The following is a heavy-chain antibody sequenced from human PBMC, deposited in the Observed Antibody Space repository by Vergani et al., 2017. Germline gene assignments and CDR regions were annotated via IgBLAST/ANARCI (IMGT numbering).Heavy chain of an antibody. CDR1: GFTFSGSA. J-gene: IGHJ4*02. CDR2: IRSKANSDAT. D-gene: IGHD3-3*01. CDR3: TRADDFWSGYSDY. V-gene: IGHV3-73*02. Sequence: EVQLVESGGGLVQPGGSLKLSCAASGFTFSGSAMHWVRQASGKGLEWVGRIRSKANSDATAYAASVKGRFAISRDDSKNTAYLQMNSLKTEDTAVYYCTRADDFWSGYSDYWGQGTLVTGSS.